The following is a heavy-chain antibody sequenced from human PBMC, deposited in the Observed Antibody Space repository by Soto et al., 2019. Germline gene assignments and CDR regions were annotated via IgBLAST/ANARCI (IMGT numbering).Heavy chain of an antibody. V-gene: IGHV3-15*01. CDR3: VKGSYYENYYYGMDV. CDR2: IKSKTDGGTT. J-gene: IGHJ6*02. Sequence: PGGSLRLSCAASGFTFSNAWMSWVRQAPGKGLEWVGRIKSKTDGGTTDYAAPVKGRFTISRDDSKNTLYLQMNSLKTEDTAVYYCVKGSYYENYYYGMDVWGPGTTVTVSS. D-gene: IGHD1-26*01. CDR1: GFTFSNAW.